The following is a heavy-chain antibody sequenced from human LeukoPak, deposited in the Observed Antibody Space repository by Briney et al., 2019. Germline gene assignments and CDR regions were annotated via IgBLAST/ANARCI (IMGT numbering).Heavy chain of an antibody. J-gene: IGHJ4*02. CDR3: ARLGXYDYIWGCYRYTELDY. CDR2: MNPNSGNT. CDR1: GYTFTSYD. Sequence: ASVKVSCKASGYTFTSYDINWVRQATGQGLEWMGWMNPNSGNTGYAQKFQGRVTMTRNTSISTAYMELSSLRSEDTAVYYCARLGXYDYIWGCYRYTELDYWGQGTLVTVSS. D-gene: IGHD3-16*02. V-gene: IGHV1-8*01.